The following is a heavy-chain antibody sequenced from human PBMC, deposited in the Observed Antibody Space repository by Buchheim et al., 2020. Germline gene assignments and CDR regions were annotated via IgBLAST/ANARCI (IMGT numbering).Heavy chain of an antibody. Sequence: QVQLVQSGAEVKKPGASVKVSCKASGYTFTGYYIHWVRQAPGQGLEWMGWINPNSGATNYAQKFQGRVTMTRDPSISPPSMELSRLRSDDTAVYYCARDRRVVGATVGGYWGQGTL. V-gene: IGHV1-2*02. CDR3: ARDRRVVGATVGGY. CDR1: GYTFTGYY. CDR2: INPNSGAT. D-gene: IGHD1-26*01. J-gene: IGHJ4*02.